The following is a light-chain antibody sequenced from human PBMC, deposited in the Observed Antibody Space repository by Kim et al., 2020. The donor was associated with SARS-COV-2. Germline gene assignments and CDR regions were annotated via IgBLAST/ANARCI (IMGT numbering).Light chain of an antibody. Sequence: SSELTQDPAVSVALGQTVRITCQGDSLRSYYASWYQQKPGQAPVRVIYGKNNRPSGIPDRFSGSSSGNTASLTITGAQAEDEADYYCNSWDSSDYHNWVFGGGTQLTVL. CDR2: GKN. J-gene: IGLJ3*02. V-gene: IGLV3-19*02. CDR1: SLRSYY. CDR3: NSWDSSDYHNWV.